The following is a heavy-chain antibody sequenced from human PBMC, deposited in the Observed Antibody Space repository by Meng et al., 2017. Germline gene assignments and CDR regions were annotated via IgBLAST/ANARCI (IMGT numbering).Heavy chain of an antibody. V-gene: IGHV3-15*04. CDR2: IERKGESETI. CDR1: GLRFSDAW. Sequence: EVERVGAGGVLVEPAGSLSCYGVAYGLRFSDAWRSWVGHAPGKGLVWVSRIERKGESETINYAGPVKVSITISRGDSKITLNMQMDSLINEDSSVYFCAAVAATADHWGQGTLVTVSS. CDR3: AAVAATADH. J-gene: IGHJ4*02. D-gene: IGHD2-15*01.